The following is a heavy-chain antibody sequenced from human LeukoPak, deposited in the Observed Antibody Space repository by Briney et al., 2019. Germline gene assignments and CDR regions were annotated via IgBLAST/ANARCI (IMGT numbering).Heavy chain of an antibody. V-gene: IGHV4-59*01. D-gene: IGHD3-22*01. Sequence: PSETLSLTCTVSGGSISSYYWSWIRQPPGKGLEWIGYIYYSGSTNYNPSLKSRVTISVDTSKNQFSLKLSSVTAADTAVYYCAGVGDYYDSSGYPRYYFDYWGQGTLVTVSS. CDR3: AGVGDYYDSSGYPRYYFDY. J-gene: IGHJ4*02. CDR1: GGSISSYY. CDR2: IYYSGST.